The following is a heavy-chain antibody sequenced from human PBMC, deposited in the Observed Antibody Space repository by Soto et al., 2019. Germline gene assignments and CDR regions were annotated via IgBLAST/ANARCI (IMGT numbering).Heavy chain of an antibody. V-gene: IGHV4-59*01. CDR2: IYYSGST. CDR3: ARSHPGDFDY. D-gene: IGHD7-27*01. Sequence: SETLSLTCTVSGGSISSYYWSWIRQPPGKGLEWIGYIYYSGSTNYNPSLKSRVTISVDTSKNQFSLKLSSVTAADTAVYYCARSHPGDFDYWGQGTLVTVSS. CDR1: GGSISSYY. J-gene: IGHJ4*02.